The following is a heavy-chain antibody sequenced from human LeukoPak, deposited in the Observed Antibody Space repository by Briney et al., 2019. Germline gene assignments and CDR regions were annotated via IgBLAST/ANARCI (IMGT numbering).Heavy chain of an antibody. V-gene: IGHV3-30*02. J-gene: IGHJ4*02. CDR1: GFTFSSYG. CDR3: AKDFRRYYYGSGSYYADY. CDR2: IRYDGSNK. D-gene: IGHD3-10*01. Sequence: PGGSLRLSCAASGFTFSSYGMHWVRQAPGKGLEWVAFIRYDGSNKYYADSVKGRFTISRDNSKNTLYLQMNSLRAEDTAVYYCAKDFRRYYYGSGSYYADYWGQGTLVTVSS.